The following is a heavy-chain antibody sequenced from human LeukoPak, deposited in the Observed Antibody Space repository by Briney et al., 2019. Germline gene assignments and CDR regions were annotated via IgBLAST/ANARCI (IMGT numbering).Heavy chain of an antibody. CDR2: IYYSGST. Sequence: SETLSLTCTVSGGSISSYYWSWIRQPPGKGLEWIGYIYYSGSTNYNPSLKSRVTISVDTSKNQFSLKLSSVTAADTAVYYCVREDGLGVDYWGQGTLVTVSS. D-gene: IGHD1-26*01. CDR3: VREDGLGVDY. J-gene: IGHJ4*02. CDR1: GGSISSYY. V-gene: IGHV4-59*01.